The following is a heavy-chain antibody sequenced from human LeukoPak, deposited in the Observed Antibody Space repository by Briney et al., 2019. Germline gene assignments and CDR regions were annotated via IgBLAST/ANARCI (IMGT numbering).Heavy chain of an antibody. D-gene: IGHD3-3*01. CDR2: INHSGST. J-gene: IGHJ4*02. CDR3: ARASPYYDFWSGYYRPYFDY. Sequence: ETLSLTCAVYGGSFSGYYWSWIRQPPGKGLEWIGEINHSGSTNYNPSLKSRVTISVDTSKNQFSLKLSSVTAADTAVYYCARASPYYDFWSGYYRPYFDYWGQGTLVTVSS. CDR1: GGSFSGYY. V-gene: IGHV4-34*01.